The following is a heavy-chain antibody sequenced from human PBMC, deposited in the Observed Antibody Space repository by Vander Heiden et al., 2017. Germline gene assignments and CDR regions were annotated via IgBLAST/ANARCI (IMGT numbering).Heavy chain of an antibody. D-gene: IGHD3-22*01. CDR1: GVMDKNNH. J-gene: IGHJ4*02. CDR3: SPAPPHYYDSSGLASYSFNN. Sequence: EGELVETGGGWSKPGGGLRQPWAGSGVMDKNNHMGWFREAPGKGLEWVSVSYADGSTYYADSVKSRFTISRDNSKNTLSLQMNSLRVEDTAVYYCSPAPPHYYDSSGLASYSFNNWGQGTLVTVSS. V-gene: IGHV3-53*02. CDR2: SYADGST.